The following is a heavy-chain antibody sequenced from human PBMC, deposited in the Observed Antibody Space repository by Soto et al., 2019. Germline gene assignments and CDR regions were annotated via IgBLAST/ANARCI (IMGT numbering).Heavy chain of an antibody. V-gene: IGHV4-59*12. CDR2: MYNTGST. CDR3: ASNHEGYCGSTSCYAA. D-gene: IGHD2-2*01. J-gene: IGHJ5*02. CDR1: GGSISGYY. Sequence: SETLSLTCTVSGGSISGYYWSWIRQPPGKGLEWIGYMYNTGSTVYNPSFKSRVTISVDTSKNQFSLKLNSVTAADTAVYYCASNHEGYCGSTSCYAAWGQGTLVTVSS.